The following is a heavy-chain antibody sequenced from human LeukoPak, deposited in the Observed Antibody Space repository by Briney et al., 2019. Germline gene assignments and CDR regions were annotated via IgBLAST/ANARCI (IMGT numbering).Heavy chain of an antibody. CDR2: IYYSGST. J-gene: IGHJ2*01. V-gene: IGHV4-59*01. CDR3: ARGIGAVAVYWYFDL. D-gene: IGHD6-19*01. CDR1: GGSISSYY. Sequence: SSETLSLTCTVSGGSISSYYWSWIRQPPGKGLEWIGYIYYSGSTNYNPSLKSRVTISVDTSKNQFSLKLSSVTAADTAVYYCARGIGAVAVYWYFDLWGRGTLVTVSS.